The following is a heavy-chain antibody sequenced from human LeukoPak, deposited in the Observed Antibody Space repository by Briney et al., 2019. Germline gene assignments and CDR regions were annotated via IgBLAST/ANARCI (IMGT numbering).Heavy chain of an antibody. J-gene: IGHJ1*01. CDR2: ISSSGSTI. V-gene: IGHV3-48*03. CDR1: GFTFSSYE. D-gene: IGHD1-26*01. CDR3: AKEAVVGAPAYFQH. Sequence: QPGGSLRLSCAASGFTFSSYEMNWVRQAPGKGLEWVSYISSSGSTIYYADSVKGRFTISRDNAKNSLYLQMNSLRAEDTAVYYCAKEAVVGAPAYFQHWGQGTLVTVSS.